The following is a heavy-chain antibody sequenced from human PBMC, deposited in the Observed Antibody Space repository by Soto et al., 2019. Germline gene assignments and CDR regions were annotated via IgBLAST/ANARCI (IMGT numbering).Heavy chain of an antibody. J-gene: IGHJ5*02. Sequence: TSETLSLTCTVSGGYISSYYWSWIRQPPGKGLEWIGYIYYSGSTNYNPSLKSRVTISVDTSKNQFSLKLSSVTAADTAVYYCARRHYYDSSGYTWFDPWGQGTLVTVSS. CDR2: IYYSGST. D-gene: IGHD3-22*01. V-gene: IGHV4-59*08. CDR1: GGYISSYY. CDR3: ARRHYYDSSGYTWFDP.